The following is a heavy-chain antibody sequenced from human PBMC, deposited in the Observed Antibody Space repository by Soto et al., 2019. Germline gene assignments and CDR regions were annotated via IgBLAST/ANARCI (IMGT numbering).Heavy chain of an antibody. J-gene: IGHJ6*04. V-gene: IGHV3-11*06. CDR3: ARDHNGLNSYEDV. D-gene: IGHD5-12*01. CDR1: GFTFSDYY. CDR2: ISSSSSYT. Sequence: GGSLRLSCAASGFTFSDYYMSWIRQAPGKGLEWVSYISSSSSYTNYADSVKGRFTISRDNAKNSLYLQMNSLRAEDTAVYYCARDHNGLNSYEDVWGKGTTVTVSS.